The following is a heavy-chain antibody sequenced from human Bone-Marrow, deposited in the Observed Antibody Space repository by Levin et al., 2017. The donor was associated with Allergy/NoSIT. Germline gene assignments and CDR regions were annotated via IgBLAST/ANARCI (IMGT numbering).Heavy chain of an antibody. J-gene: IGHJ3*01. V-gene: IGHV4-38-2*02. CDR2: IYHSGNT. D-gene: IGHD3-22*01. CDR1: GYSISSGYY. CDR3: ARGGLDSGGYITWAFDV. Sequence: TSQTLSLTCTVSGYSISSGYYWGWFRQPPGKGLEWIANIYHSGNTDYNPSLTSRVNISLDMSKNQFSLNLDSVTAADTALYYCARGGLDSGGYITWAFDVWGQGTMVTVSS.